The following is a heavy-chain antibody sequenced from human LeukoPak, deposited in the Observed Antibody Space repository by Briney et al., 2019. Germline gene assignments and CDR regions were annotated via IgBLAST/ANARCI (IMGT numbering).Heavy chain of an antibody. D-gene: IGHD5-12*01. CDR2: INHSGST. V-gene: IGHV4-34*01. CDR1: GGSFSGYY. Sequence: SETLSLTCAVYGGSFSGYYWSWIRQPPGRGLEWIGEINHSGSTNYNPSLKSRVTISVDTTKNQFSQKLSSVTAADTAVYYCARGGGYSGYDYIPFDYWGQGTLVTVSS. J-gene: IGHJ4*02. CDR3: ARGGGYSGYDYIPFDY.